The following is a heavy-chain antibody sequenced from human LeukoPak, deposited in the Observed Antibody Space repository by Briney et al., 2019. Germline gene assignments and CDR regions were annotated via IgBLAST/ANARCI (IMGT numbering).Heavy chain of an antibody. V-gene: IGHV3-21*01. D-gene: IGHD4-17*01. Sequence: GGSLRLSCAASGFTFRSYSMNWVRQAPGKGLEWVSSINSDSNYIYYADSVQGRFTISRDNAKNSLYLQMNSLRAEDTALYYCTRGSYGDYGYWGQGTLVTVSS. J-gene: IGHJ4*02. CDR3: TRGSYGDYGY. CDR2: INSDSNYI. CDR1: GFTFRSYS.